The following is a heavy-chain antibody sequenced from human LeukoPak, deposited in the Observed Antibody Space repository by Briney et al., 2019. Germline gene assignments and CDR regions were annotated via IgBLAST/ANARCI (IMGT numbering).Heavy chain of an antibody. CDR2: ISSSSSTI. D-gene: IGHD1-26*01. V-gene: IGHV3-48*04. J-gene: IGHJ4*02. CDR1: GFTFSSYS. CDR3: AKGELPLLYGGAFDS. Sequence: GGSLRLSCAASGFTFSSYSMNWVRQAPGKGLEWVSYISSSSSTIYYADPVKGLFTISRNTSNNTLPLHMNSPRAEDTALYYCAKGELPLLYGGAFDSWGQGILVTVSS.